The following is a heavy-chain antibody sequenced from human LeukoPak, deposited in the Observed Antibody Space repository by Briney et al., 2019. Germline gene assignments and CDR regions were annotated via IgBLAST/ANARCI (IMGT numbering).Heavy chain of an antibody. V-gene: IGHV3-23*01. CDR2: ISGSGGST. CDR3: AKEWQQLSYYFDY. Sequence: GGSLRLSRAASGSTFSSYAMSWVRQAPGKGLEWVSAISGSGGSTYYADSVKGRFTISRDNSKNTLYLQMNSLRAEDTAVYYCAKEWQQLSYYFDYWGQGTLVTVSS. J-gene: IGHJ4*02. D-gene: IGHD6-13*01. CDR1: GSTFSSYA.